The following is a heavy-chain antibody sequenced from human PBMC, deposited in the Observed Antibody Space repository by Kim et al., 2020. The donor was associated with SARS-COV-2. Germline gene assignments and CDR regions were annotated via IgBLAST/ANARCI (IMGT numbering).Heavy chain of an antibody. Sequence: GGSLRLSCAASGFTFRSYGMHWVRQAPGKGLEWVAVTSYDGSIKYYADSVKGRFTVSRDNSKNTLYLQMHSLRAEDTAVYYCAKEPGYCSGGTCYPAGLGSAYDIWGRGAMVTVPS. V-gene: IGHV3-30*18. D-gene: IGHD2-15*01. CDR1: GFTFRSYG. J-gene: IGHJ3*02. CDR2: TSYDGSIK. CDR3: AKEPGYCSGGTCYPAGLGSAYDI.